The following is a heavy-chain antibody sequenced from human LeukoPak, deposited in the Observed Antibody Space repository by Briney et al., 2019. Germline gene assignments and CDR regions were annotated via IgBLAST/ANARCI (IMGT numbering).Heavy chain of an antibody. Sequence: PSETLSLTCTVSGGSISSSGNFWGWVRQPPGRGLEWIASTYYSRNTYYNPSLKSRVTISVDTSKNQFSLELSSVTAADTAVYYCARHEEEDGYNAKTFDYWGQGTLVTVSS. CDR3: ARHEEEDGYNAKTFDY. J-gene: IGHJ4*02. CDR1: GGSISSSGNF. D-gene: IGHD5-24*01. V-gene: IGHV4-39*01. CDR2: TYYSRNT.